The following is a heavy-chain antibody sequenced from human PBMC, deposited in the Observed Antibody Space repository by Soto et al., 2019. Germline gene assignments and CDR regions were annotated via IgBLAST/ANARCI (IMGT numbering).Heavy chain of an antibody. V-gene: IGHV1-8*01. CDR2: MNPNSGNT. D-gene: IGHD3-22*01. CDR3: ARATYDSSGYYALDWFDP. CDR1: GSPFTSYD. J-gene: IGHJ5*02. Sequence: XPVKVSCKASGSPFTSYDINWVRQATGQGLEWMGWMNPNSGNTGYAQKFQGRVTMTRNTSISTAYMELSSLRSEDTAVYYCARATYDSSGYYALDWFDPWGQGTLVTVSS.